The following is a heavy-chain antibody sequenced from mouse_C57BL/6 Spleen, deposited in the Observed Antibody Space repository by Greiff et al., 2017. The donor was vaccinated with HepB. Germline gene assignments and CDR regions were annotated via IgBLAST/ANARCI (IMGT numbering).Heavy chain of an antibody. Sequence: VQLQQSGPELVKPGASVKISCKASGYAFSSSWMNWVKQRPGKGLEWIGRIYPGDGDTNYNGKFKGKATLTADKSSSTAYMQLSSLTSEDSAVYFCARADGFDYWGQGTTLTVSS. CDR3: ARADGFDY. J-gene: IGHJ2*01. CDR2: IYPGDGDT. V-gene: IGHV1-82*01. CDR1: GYAFSSSW.